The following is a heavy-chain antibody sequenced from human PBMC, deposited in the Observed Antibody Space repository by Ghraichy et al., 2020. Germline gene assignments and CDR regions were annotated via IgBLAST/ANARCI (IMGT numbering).Heavy chain of an antibody. CDR1: GFTVSSNY. J-gene: IGHJ4*02. V-gene: IGHV3-53*01. D-gene: IGHD1-26*01. CDR2: IYSGGST. CDR3: ARALMGNYFDY. Sequence: AGSLRLSCAASGFTVSSNYMSWVRQAPGKGLEWVSVIYSGGSTYYADSVKGRFTISRDNSKNTLYLQMNSLRAEDTAVYYCARALMGNYFDYWGQGTLVTVSS.